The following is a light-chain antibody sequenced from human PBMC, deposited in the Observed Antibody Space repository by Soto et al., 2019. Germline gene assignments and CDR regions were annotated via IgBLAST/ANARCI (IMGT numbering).Light chain of an antibody. J-gene: IGLJ2*01. CDR1: AGAVNTGYF. CDR3: LLFYGCAHS. CDR2: STF. Sequence: QAVVTQEPSLTVSPGGTVTLTCASSAGAVNTGYFPSWFQQKPGQAPRALIHSTFKRHSWTPARFSGSLLGGKAALTLSDVQPEDEADYYSLLFYGCAHSFGAGTKPTVL. V-gene: IGLV7-43*01.